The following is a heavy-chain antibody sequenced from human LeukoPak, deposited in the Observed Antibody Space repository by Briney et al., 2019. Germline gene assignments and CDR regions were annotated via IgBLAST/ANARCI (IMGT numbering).Heavy chain of an antibody. CDR3: AKDRSDGLVFMGYSYRFDP. D-gene: IGHD5-18*01. CDR1: GFTFSSYG. CDR2: IWYDGSNK. V-gene: IGHV3-33*06. Sequence: GGSLRLSCAASGFTFSSYGMHWVRQAPGKGLEWVAVIWYDGSNKYYADSEKGRFTISRDNSKNTLYLQMNSLRAEDTAVYYCAKDRSDGLVFMGYSYRFDPWGQGTLVTVSS. J-gene: IGHJ5*02.